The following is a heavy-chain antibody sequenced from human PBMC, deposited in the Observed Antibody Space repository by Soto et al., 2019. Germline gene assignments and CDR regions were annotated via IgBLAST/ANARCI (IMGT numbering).Heavy chain of an antibody. CDR1: GFTFDDYA. J-gene: IGHJ3*02. D-gene: IGHD3-10*01. V-gene: IGHV3-9*01. CDR2: ISWNSGSI. Sequence: GGSLRLSCAASGFTFDDYAMHWVRQAPGKGLEWVSGISWNSGSIGYADSVKGRFTISRDNAKNSLYLQMNSLRAEDTALYYCAKATKQKRWFGELSQDAFDIWGQGTMVTVSS. CDR3: AKATKQKRWFGELSQDAFDI.